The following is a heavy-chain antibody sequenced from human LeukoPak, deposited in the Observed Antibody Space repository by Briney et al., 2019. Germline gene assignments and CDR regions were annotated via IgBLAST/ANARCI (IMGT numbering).Heavy chain of an antibody. CDR1: GYTFTSYA. V-gene: IGHV1-2*02. Sequence: ASVKVSCKASGYTFTSYAMNWVRQAPGQGLEWMGWINPNSGGTNYAQKFQGRATMTRDTSISTAYMELSRLRSDDTAVYYCARDEAGYCSGGSCWGSEGYFDYWGQGTLVTVSS. J-gene: IGHJ4*02. D-gene: IGHD2-15*01. CDR3: ARDEAGYCSGGSCWGSEGYFDY. CDR2: INPNSGGT.